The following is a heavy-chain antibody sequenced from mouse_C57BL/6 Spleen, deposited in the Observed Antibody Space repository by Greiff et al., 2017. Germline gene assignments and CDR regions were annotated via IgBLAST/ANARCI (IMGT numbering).Heavy chain of an antibody. CDR2: INPNNGGT. Sequence: EVQLQQSGPELVKPGASVKISCKASGYTFTDYYMNWVKQSHGKSLEWIGDINPNNGGTSYNQKFKGKATLTVDKSSSTAYMELRSLTSEDSAVYYCARFYYYGGSYFDYWGQGTTLTVSS. V-gene: IGHV1-26*01. J-gene: IGHJ2*01. D-gene: IGHD1-1*01. CDR1: GYTFTDYY. CDR3: ARFYYYGGSYFDY.